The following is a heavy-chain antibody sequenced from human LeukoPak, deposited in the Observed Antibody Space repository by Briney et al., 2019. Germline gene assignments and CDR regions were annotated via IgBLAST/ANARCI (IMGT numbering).Heavy chain of an antibody. CDR3: ATILGVADRIDS. CDR2: NHYSGST. V-gene: IGHV4-59*01. D-gene: IGHD3-3*01. J-gene: IGHJ4*02. Sequence: SETLSLTCTVSDGSISSYYWDWIRQPPGKRLEWIGYNHYSGSTYYNPSLKSRVTISLDTSKNQFSLKLNSVTAAVTAVYYCATILGVADRIDSWGQGTLVTVSS. CDR1: DGSISSYY.